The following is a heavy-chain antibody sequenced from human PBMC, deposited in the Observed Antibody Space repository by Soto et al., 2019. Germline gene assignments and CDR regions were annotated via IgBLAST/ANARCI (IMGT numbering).Heavy chain of an antibody. J-gene: IGHJ6*02. V-gene: IGHV3-15*01. CDR3: ARTSAAGKYYYGMDV. CDR2: IKSKTDGGTT. D-gene: IGHD6-13*01. Sequence: GGSLRLSCAASGFTFSNAWMSWVRQAPGKGLEWVGRIKSKTDGGTTDYAAPVKGRFTISRDDSKNTLYLQMNSLKTEDTAMYYCARTSAAGKYYYGMDVWGQGTTVTVSS. CDR1: GFTFSNAW.